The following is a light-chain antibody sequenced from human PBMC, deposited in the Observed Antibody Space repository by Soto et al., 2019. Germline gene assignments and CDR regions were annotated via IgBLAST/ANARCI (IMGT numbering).Light chain of an antibody. Sequence: HSVLTQPASVSGSPGQSLTISCTGTGSDIGGYNFVSWYQQHPGKAPKVILYEVRNRPSGVSSRFSGAKSGNTASLTISGLQAEDEADYYCSSFSSTTTLLVFGGGTKLTVL. J-gene: IGLJ3*02. V-gene: IGLV2-14*01. CDR1: GSDIGGYNF. CDR3: SSFSSTTTLLV. CDR2: EVR.